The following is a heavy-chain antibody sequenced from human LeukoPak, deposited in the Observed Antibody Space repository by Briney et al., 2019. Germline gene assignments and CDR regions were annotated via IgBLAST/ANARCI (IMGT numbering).Heavy chain of an antibody. J-gene: IGHJ4*02. CDR3: ARDILTGYYTQFDY. D-gene: IGHD3-9*01. Sequence: GGSLRLSCAASGFTLSSYWMSWVRQAPGKGLEWVSYISSSSSTIYYADSVKGRFTISRDNAKNSLYLQMNSLRAEDTAVYYCARDILTGYYTQFDYWGQGTLVTVSS. CDR1: GFTLSSYW. CDR2: ISSSSSTI. V-gene: IGHV3-48*01.